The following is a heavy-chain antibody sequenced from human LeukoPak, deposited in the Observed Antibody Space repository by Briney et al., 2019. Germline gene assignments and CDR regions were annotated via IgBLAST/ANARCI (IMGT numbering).Heavy chain of an antibody. V-gene: IGHV3-23*01. CDR1: GFTFSSYV. CDR2: ISGSGGST. J-gene: IGHJ4*02. CDR3: AKDYYGSGSYYSFDY. Sequence: PGGSLRLSCAASGFTFSSYVMSWVRQAPGKGLEWVSAISGSGGSTYYADSVKGRFTISRDNSKNTLYLQMNSLRAEDTAVYYCAKDYYGSGSYYSFDYWGQGTLVTVSS. D-gene: IGHD3-10*01.